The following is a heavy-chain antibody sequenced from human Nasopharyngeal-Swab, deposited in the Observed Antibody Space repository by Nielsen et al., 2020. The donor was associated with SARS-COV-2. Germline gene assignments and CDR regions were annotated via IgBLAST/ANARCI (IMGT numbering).Heavy chain of an antibody. J-gene: IGHJ6*02. CDR2: MNPNSGNT. V-gene: IGHV1-8*01. Sequence: ASVKVSCKASGYTFTRYESNWVRQATGQGLEWMGWMNPNSGNTGYAQKFQGRVTMTRNTSISTAYMELSSLRSEDTAVYYCATGAAVAGTPISYYYYYGMDVWGQGTTVTVSS. CDR3: ATGAAVAGTPISYYYYYGMDV. D-gene: IGHD6-19*01. CDR1: GYTFTRYE.